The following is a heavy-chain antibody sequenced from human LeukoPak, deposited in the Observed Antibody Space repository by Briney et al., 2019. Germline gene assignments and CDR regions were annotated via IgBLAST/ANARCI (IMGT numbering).Heavy chain of an antibody. J-gene: IGHJ4*02. Sequence: GGSLRLSCAASGFTFNNYAMSWVRQAPGKGLEWVSVISGSGGGAYYADSVKGRFTISRDNSRNTLYLQMNSLRGEDTAVYYCAKDGYCSGGSCYIFDYWGQGTLVTV. CDR2: ISGSGGGA. CDR3: AKDGYCSGGSCYIFDY. CDR1: GFTFNNYA. D-gene: IGHD2-15*01. V-gene: IGHV3-23*01.